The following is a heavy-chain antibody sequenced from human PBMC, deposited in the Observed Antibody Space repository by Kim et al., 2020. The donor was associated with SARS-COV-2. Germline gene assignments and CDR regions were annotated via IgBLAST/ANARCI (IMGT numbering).Heavy chain of an antibody. CDR3: GRGGGATDY. CDR2: INQDGREK. D-gene: IGHD1-26*01. Sequence: GGSLRLSCTVSGFTFGNEWMSWVRQAPGKGLEWVANINQDGREKYFAVSVKGRFTMSRDNGKNSLSLQMNSLRAEDTAVYYCGRGGGATDYWGPEPWSPS. CDR1: GFTFGNEW. J-gene: IGHJ4*01. V-gene: IGHV3-7*01.